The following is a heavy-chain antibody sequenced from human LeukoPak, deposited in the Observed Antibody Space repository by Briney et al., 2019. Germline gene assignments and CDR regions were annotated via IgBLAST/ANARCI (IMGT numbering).Heavy chain of an antibody. Sequence: SETLSLTCTVSGYSVSSGFYWGWIRQPPGKGLEWVGIIYHSGNTYYNPSLKSRVTMSLDTSKNHFSLKLTSVTAADTAVYYCARAVGSTTYWGFDYWGRGTLVTVSS. CDR2: IYHSGNT. CDR1: GYSVSSGFY. J-gene: IGHJ4*02. CDR3: ARAVGSTTYWGFDY. V-gene: IGHV4-38-2*02. D-gene: IGHD1-26*01.